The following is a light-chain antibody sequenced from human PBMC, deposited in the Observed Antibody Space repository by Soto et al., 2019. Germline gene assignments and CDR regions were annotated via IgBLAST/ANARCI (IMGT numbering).Light chain of an antibody. CDR1: RSDVGRYNY. V-gene: IGLV2-14*01. CDR2: EVT. CDR3: SSYSTTSSPHVL. Sequence: QSALTQPASVSGSPGQSITISCTGTRSDVGRYNYVSWYQQHPGKAPKLLIYEVTYRPSGVSTRFSASKSGSTASPTISGIQAEDEADYYCSSYSTTSSPHVLFGGGTQLIVL. J-gene: IGLJ7*01.